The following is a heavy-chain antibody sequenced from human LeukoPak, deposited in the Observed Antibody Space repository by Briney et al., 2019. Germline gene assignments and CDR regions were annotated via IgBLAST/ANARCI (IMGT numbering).Heavy chain of an antibody. CDR1: GFTFSDYY. CDR2: ISSSGSTV. D-gene: IGHD3-22*01. Sequence: GGSLRLSCAASGFTFSDYYMSWLRQAPGKGLEWISYISSSGSTVKYEDSVKGRFTISRDNTKNSLHLQMNGLRAEDTAVYYCARVISGYDAFDIWGQGAMVSLSS. J-gene: IGHJ3*02. V-gene: IGHV3-11*04. CDR3: ARVISGYDAFDI.